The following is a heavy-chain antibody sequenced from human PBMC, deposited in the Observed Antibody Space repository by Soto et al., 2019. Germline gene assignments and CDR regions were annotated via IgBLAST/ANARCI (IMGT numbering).Heavy chain of an antibody. CDR2: INPDGSAT. V-gene: IGHV3-74*01. D-gene: IGHD5-18*01. J-gene: IGHJ4*02. Sequence: XGSLRLSCSASGFTFSSYWMHWVRQAPGKGLVWVSRINPDGSATNYADSVKGRFTISRDNAKNTLYLQMNSLRAEDTAVFYCGRGGSDSPMAPGYWGQGTLVTVSS. CDR1: GFTFSSYW. CDR3: GRGGSDSPMAPGY.